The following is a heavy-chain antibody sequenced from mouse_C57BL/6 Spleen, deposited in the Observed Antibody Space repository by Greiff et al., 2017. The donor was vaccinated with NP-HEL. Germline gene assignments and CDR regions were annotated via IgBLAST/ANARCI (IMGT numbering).Heavy chain of an antibody. V-gene: IGHV3-6*01. D-gene: IGHD2-4*01. CDR3: APLYYDYDVWFAY. J-gene: IGHJ3*01. Sequence: EVQLQQSGPGLVKPSQSLSLPCSVTGYSITSGYYWNWIRQFPGNKLEWMGYISYDGSNNYNPSLKNRISITRDTSKNQFFLKLNSVTTEDTATYYCAPLYYDYDVWFAYWGQGTLVTVSA. CDR1: GYSITSGYY. CDR2: ISYDGSN.